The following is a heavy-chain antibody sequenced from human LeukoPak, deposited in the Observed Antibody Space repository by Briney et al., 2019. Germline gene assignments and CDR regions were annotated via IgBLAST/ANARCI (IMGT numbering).Heavy chain of an antibody. CDR3: AKCPEDYYYFYMDV. J-gene: IGHJ6*03. CDR2: INAGGGST. D-gene: IGHD1-14*01. V-gene: IGHV3-23*01. CDR1: GFTFSSYG. Sequence: GGTLRLSCAASGFTFSSYGMSWVRQAPGKGLEWVSGINAGGGSTYYADSVKGRFTISRDNSMNTLYLQMNSLRAEDTAVYYCAKCPEDYYYFYMDVWGKGTTVTVSS.